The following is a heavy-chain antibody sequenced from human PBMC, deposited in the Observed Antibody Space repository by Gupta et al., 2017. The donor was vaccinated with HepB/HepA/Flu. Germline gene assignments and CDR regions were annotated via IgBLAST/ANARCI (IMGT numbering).Heavy chain of an antibody. J-gene: IGHJ4*02. Sequence: EVQLLESGGDLVQPGGSLRLSCVASGFTFSDYGMHWVRQAPGKGLEWVSGISPASNAIYYRDSVKDRFTISRDNSKNTLFLQMNSLRVEDTAVYYCAKRGYFEDWGQGTLVTVSS. CDR2: ISPASNAI. V-gene: IGHV3-23*01. CDR3: AKRGYFED. CDR1: GFTFSDYG.